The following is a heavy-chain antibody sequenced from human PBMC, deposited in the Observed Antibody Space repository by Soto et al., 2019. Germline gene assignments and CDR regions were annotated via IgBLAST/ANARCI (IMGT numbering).Heavy chain of an antibody. D-gene: IGHD4-17*01. CDR3: AKGMGYGQFSLVAGVDH. CDR2: INWNSGFI. Sequence: SLRLSCAAAGFTFNDYAMHWVRQAPGKGLEWVSGINWNSGFIVYADSVKGRFTISRDNAKNSLYLQMNSLRPEDTALYFCAKGMGYGQFSLVAGVDHWVVGTLVTDAS. V-gene: IGHV3-9*01. CDR1: GFTFNDYA. J-gene: IGHJ4*01.